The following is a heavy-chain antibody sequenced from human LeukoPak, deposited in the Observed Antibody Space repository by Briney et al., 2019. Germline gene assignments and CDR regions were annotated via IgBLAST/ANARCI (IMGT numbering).Heavy chain of an antibody. D-gene: IGHD3-10*01. CDR2: ISGSGGST. Sequence: AGGSLRLSCAASGFTFSSYAMSWVRQAPGKGLEWVSAISGSGGSTYYADSVKGRFTISRDNSKNTLYLQMNSLRAEDTAVYYCARDLRFGAKYYYYGMDVWGQGTTVTVSS. CDR1: GFTFSSYA. V-gene: IGHV3-23*01. J-gene: IGHJ6*02. CDR3: ARDLRFGAKYYYYGMDV.